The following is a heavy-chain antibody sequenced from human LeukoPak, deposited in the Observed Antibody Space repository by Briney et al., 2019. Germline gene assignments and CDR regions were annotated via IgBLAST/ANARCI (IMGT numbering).Heavy chain of an antibody. D-gene: IGHD1-20*01. V-gene: IGHV3-30-3*01. CDR1: GFTFSSYA. Sequence: GGSLRLSCAASGFTFSSYAMHWVRQAPGKGLEWVAVISYDGSNKYYADSVKGRFTISRDNSKNTLYLQMNSLRAEGTAVYYCARDPSNWNVNFDYWGQGTLVTVSS. J-gene: IGHJ4*02. CDR3: ARDPSNWNVNFDY. CDR2: ISYDGSNK.